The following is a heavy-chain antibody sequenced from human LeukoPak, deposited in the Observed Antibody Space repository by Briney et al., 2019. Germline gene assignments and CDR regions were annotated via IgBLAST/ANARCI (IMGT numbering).Heavy chain of an antibody. CDR1: AESIRSYY. Sequence: SETLSLTCTVSAESIRSYYWSWIRQPPGKGLEWIGNFYYSGDAKYNSSLKSRVTMSVDMSKDQFSLNLRSVTAADTAVYYCATAPRGGYLHNWGQGTLVTVSS. CDR2: FYYSGDA. D-gene: IGHD2-15*01. V-gene: IGHV4-59*01. J-gene: IGHJ4*02. CDR3: ATAPRGGYLHN.